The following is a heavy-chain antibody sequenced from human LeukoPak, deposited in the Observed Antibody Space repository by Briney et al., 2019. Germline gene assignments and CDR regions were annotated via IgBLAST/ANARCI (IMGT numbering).Heavy chain of an antibody. CDR3: ARDKYNWNVGKFYYYYGMDV. Sequence: EASVKVSCKASGGTFSSYAISWVRQAPGQGLEWMGGIIPIFGTANYAQKFQGGVTITADESTSTAYMELSSLRSEDTAVYYCARDKYNWNVGKFYYYYGMDVWGQGTTVTVSS. V-gene: IGHV1-69*13. CDR1: GGTFSSYA. J-gene: IGHJ6*02. CDR2: IIPIFGTA. D-gene: IGHD1-1*01.